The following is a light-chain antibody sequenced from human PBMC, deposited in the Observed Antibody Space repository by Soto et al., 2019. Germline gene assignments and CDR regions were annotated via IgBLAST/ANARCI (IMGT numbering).Light chain of an antibody. J-gene: IGKJ4*01. V-gene: IGKV3-20*01. CDR3: QQHSNSLT. CDR2: GAS. Sequence: ERVMTQDRASLAVAPGGSAALSRRASQSVSSKYLAWYQQKPGQAPRLLIYGASSRATGIPDRFSGSRSGTDFTLTISRLEPEDFVVYYCQQHSNSLTFGGGTKVDI. CDR1: QSVSSKY.